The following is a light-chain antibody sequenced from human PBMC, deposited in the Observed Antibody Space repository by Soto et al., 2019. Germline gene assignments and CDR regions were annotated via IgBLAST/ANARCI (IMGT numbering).Light chain of an antibody. V-gene: IGKV1-12*01. J-gene: IGKJ2*01. CDR3: QQANSLPYT. CDR2: TAS. CDR1: QGISNW. Sequence: DIQMTQSPSSVSASVGDRVSITCRASQGISNWLAWYQQKPGKAPKFLMHTASSLQSGVPSRFSGSRSGTDFTLTISSLQPEDFATYYCQQANSLPYTFGQGTKLEIK.